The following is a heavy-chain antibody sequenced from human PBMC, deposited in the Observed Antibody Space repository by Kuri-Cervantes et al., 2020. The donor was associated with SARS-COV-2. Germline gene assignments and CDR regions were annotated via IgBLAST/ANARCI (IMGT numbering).Heavy chain of an antibody. D-gene: IGHD6-13*01. CDR2: IHYSGST. CDR3: ARESLGGLAAAGTGGSAFDI. CDR1: GGSISSGDYY. Sequence: SETLSLTCTVSGGSISSGDYYWSWIRQPPGKGLEWIGYIHYSGSTYYNPSLKSRVTISVDTSKNQFSLKLSSVTAADTAVYYCARESLGGLAAAGTGGSAFDIWGQGTMVTVSS. J-gene: IGHJ3*02. V-gene: IGHV4-30-4*08.